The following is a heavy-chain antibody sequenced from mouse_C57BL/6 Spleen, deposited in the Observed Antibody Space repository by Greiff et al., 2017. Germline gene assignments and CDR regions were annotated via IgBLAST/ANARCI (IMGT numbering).Heavy chain of an antibody. V-gene: IGHV1-64*01. Sequence: QVQLQQPGAELAKPGASVKLSCKASGYTFTSYWMHWVKQRPGQGLEWIGMIYPNSGSTNYNQKFKGKATLTVDTSSSTAYMQLSSLTSEDSAVYYCARGTTVPRYAMDYWGQGTSVTVSS. D-gene: IGHD1-1*01. CDR1: GYTFTSYW. CDR3: ARGTTVPRYAMDY. J-gene: IGHJ4*01. CDR2: IYPNSGST.